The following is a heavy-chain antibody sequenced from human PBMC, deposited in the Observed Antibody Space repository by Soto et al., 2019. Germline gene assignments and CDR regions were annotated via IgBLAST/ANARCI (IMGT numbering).Heavy chain of an antibody. CDR3: VRDLLEEDYYYYGMDV. CDR1: GFTVSSNY. CDR2: SYSGGST. V-gene: IGHV3-53*01. J-gene: IGHJ6*02. Sequence: GGSLRLSCAASGFTVSSNYLSCVRQAPGKGLEWFSVSYSGGSTYYADSVKGRFTISRDNSKNTLYLQMNSLRAEDTAVYYCVRDLLEEDYYYYGMDVWGQGTTVTVSS. D-gene: IGHD1-1*01.